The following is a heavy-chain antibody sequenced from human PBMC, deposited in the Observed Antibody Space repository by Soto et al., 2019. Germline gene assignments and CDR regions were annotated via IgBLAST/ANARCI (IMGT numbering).Heavy chain of an antibody. Sequence: GGSLRLSCAASGFTFSSYSMNWVRQAPGKGLEWVSSISSSSSYIYYADSVKGRFTISRDNAKNSLYLQMNSLRAEDTAVYYCARFVRHQLPTIDFWGQGTLVTVSS. J-gene: IGHJ4*02. CDR3: ARFVRHQLPTIDF. CDR1: GFTFSSYS. D-gene: IGHD2-2*01. CDR2: ISSSSSYI. V-gene: IGHV3-21*01.